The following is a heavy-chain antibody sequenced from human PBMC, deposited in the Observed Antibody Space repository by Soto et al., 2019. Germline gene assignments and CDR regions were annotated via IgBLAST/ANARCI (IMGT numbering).Heavy chain of an antibody. V-gene: IGHV3-33*01. Sequence: QVQLVESGGGVVQPGKSLRLSCAASGFTFSTYDMHWVRQAPGKGLEWVAVIWYDGSNKYHGDSLKGRFTISRDNSKNTLYLQINNQRAEDTAVYYCGRDGALGDTAVVDSWGQGTLVTVSS. D-gene: IGHD5-18*01. CDR3: GRDGALGDTAVVDS. CDR1: GFTFSTYD. CDR2: IWYDGSNK. J-gene: IGHJ4*02.